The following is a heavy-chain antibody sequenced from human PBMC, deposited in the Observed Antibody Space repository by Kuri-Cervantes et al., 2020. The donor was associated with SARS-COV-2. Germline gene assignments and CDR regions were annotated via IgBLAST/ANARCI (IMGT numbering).Heavy chain of an antibody. J-gene: IGHJ4*02. D-gene: IGHD5-24*01. CDR3: ARARDGYNLHFDY. CDR1: GYTFTSYD. CDR2: MNPNSGNT. V-gene: IGHV1-8*02. Sequence: ASVKVSCKASGYTFTSYDTNWVRQATGQGLEWMGWMNPNSGNTGYAQKFQGRVTMTRNTSISTAYMELSSLRSEDTAVYYCARARDGYNLHFDYWGQGTLVTVSS.